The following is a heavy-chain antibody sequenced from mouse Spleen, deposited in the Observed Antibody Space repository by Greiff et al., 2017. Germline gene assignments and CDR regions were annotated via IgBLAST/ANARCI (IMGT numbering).Heavy chain of an antibody. CDR3: ARSSYDGCFAY. CDR2: IWGGGST. D-gene: IGHD2-3*01. V-gene: IGHV2-6*01. CDR1: GFSLTSYG. J-gene: IGHJ3*01. Sequence: VQVVESGPGLVAPSQSLSITCTVSGFSLTSYGVDWVRQSPGKGLEWLGVIWGGGSTNYNSALKSRLSISKDNSKSQVFLKMNSLQTDDTAMYYCARSSYDGCFAYWGQGTLVTVSA.